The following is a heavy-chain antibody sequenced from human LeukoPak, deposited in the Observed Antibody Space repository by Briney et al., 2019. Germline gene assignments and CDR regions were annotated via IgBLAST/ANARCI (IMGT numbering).Heavy chain of an antibody. D-gene: IGHD2-15*01. CDR1: GGSFSGYY. Sequence: SETLSLTCAVYGGSFSGYYWSWIRQPPGKGLEWIGEINHSGSTNYNPSLKSRVTISVDTSKNQFSLKLSSVTAADTAVYYCARACMEVVEQGIQYYFDHWGQGTLVTVSS. CDR2: INHSGST. J-gene: IGHJ4*02. V-gene: IGHV4-34*01. CDR3: ARACMEVVEQGIQYYFDH.